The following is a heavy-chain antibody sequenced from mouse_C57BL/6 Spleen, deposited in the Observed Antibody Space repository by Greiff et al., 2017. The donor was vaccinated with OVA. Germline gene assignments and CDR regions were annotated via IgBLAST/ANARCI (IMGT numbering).Heavy chain of an antibody. J-gene: IGHJ2*01. CDR1: GYSFTGYY. D-gene: IGHD3-2*02. CDR2: INPSTGGT. Sequence: EVQLQQSGPELVKPWASVKISCKASGYSFTGYYMNWVKQSPEKSLEWIGEINPSTGGTTYNQKFKAKATLTVDKSSSTAYMQLKSLTSEDSAVYAGARSGGSSGGDYFDDWGKGTTLTVSS. V-gene: IGHV1-42*01. CDR3: ARSGGSSGGDYFDD.